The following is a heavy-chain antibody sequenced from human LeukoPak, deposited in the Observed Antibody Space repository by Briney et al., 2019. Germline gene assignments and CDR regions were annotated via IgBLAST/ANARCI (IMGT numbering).Heavy chain of an antibody. Sequence: GGSLRLSCVASGFTFSNHAMTWVRQAPGKGLEWVSAISASGVDTFYAPSVKGRFTISRDNSKDTLYLQINSLRAEDTAIYYCAKDVWWSVSWGQGTLVTVSS. CDR3: AKDVWWSVS. J-gene: IGHJ5*02. CDR1: GFTFSNHA. V-gene: IGHV3-23*01. CDR2: ISASGVDT. D-gene: IGHD2-8*02.